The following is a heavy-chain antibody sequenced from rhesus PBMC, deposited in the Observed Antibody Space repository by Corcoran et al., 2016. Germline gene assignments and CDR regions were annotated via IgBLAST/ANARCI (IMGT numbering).Heavy chain of an antibody. J-gene: IGHJ4*01. D-gene: IGHD2-39*01. V-gene: IGHV4-76*01. CDR1: GGSISSGYD. Sequence: QVQLQESGPGVVKPSETLSLTCAVSGGSISSGYDWSWIRQPPGKGLEWIGYIYGSSGSTNYNPSLKNRVTISKDTSKNQFSLKLISVTAADTAVYYCARGSRYFDYWGQGVLVTVSS. CDR2: IYGSSGST. CDR3: ARGSRYFDY.